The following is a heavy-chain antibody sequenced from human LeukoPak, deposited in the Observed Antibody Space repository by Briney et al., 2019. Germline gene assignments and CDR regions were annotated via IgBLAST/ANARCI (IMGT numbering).Heavy chain of an antibody. V-gene: IGHV3-73*01. CDR1: GFTFSGSA. CDR3: TRRGNYYDSSGYYYWEDY. Sequence: GGSLRLSCAASGFTFSGSAMHWVRQASGKGLEWVGRIRSKANSYATAYAASVKGRFTISRDDSKNTAYLQMNSLKTEDTAVYYCTRRGNYYDSSGYYYWEDYWGQGTLVTVSS. D-gene: IGHD3-22*01. CDR2: IRSKANSYAT. J-gene: IGHJ4*02.